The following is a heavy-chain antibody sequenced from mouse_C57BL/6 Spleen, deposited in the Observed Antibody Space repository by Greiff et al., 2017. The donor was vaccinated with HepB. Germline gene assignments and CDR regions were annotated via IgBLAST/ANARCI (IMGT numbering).Heavy chain of an antibody. D-gene: IGHD2-1*01. Sequence: QVQLQQPGAELVKPGASVKLSCKASGYTFTSYWMHWVKQRPGQGLEWIGMIHPNSGSTNYNEKFKSKATLTVDKSSSTAYMQRSSLTSEDSAVYYCARSYYGNPAWFAYWGQGTLVTVSA. CDR2: IHPNSGST. CDR1: GYTFTSYW. J-gene: IGHJ3*01. V-gene: IGHV1-64*01. CDR3: ARSYYGNPAWFAY.